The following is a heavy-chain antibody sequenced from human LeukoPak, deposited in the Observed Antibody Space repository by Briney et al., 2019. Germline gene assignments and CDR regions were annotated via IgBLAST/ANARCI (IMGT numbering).Heavy chain of an antibody. V-gene: IGHV3-30*04. J-gene: IGHJ4*02. CDR3: ARDGGYSYGFLFDY. CDR1: GFTFSSYA. CDR2: ISYDGSNK. D-gene: IGHD5-18*01. Sequence: PGGSLRLSCAAFGFTFSSYAMHWVRQAPGKGLEWVAVISYDGSNKYYADSVKGRFTISRDNAKNSLYLQMNSLRAEDTAVYYCARDGGYSYGFLFDYWGQGTLVTVSS.